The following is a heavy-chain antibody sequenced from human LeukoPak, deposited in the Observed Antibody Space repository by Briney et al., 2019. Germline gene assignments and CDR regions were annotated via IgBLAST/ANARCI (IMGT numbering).Heavy chain of an antibody. CDR3: ARSVAKYCSSTSCYPIYFDY. J-gene: IGHJ4*02. CDR1: GYTFTSYG. Sequence: GASVKVSCKASGYTFTSYGISWVRQAPGQGLEWMGWISAYNGNINYAQKFQGRVTMTTDTSTSTAYMELRSLRSDDTAVCYCARSVAKYCSSTSCYPIYFDYWGQGTLVTVSS. CDR2: ISAYNGNI. D-gene: IGHD2-2*01. V-gene: IGHV1-18*01.